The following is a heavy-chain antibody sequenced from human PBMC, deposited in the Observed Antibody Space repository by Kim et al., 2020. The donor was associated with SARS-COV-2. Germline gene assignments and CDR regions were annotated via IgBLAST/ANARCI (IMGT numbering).Heavy chain of an antibody. D-gene: IGHD3-10*01. J-gene: IGHJ3*02. CDR2: ISAYNGNT. CDR3: ARDGGYYYGSGSLDAFDI. V-gene: IGHV1-18*01. CDR1: GYTFTSYG. Sequence: ASVKVSCKASGYTFTSYGISWVRQAPGQGLEWMGWISAYNGNTNYAQKLQGRVTMTTDTSTSTAYMELRSLRSDDTAVYYCARDGGYYYGSGSLDAFDIWGQGTMVTVSS.